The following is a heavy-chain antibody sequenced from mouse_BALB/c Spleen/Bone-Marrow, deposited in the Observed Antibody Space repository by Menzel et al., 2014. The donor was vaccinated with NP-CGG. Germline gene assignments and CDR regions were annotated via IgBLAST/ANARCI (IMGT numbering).Heavy chain of an antibody. V-gene: IGHV1-7*01. Sequence: VHLVESGAELAKPGASVKMSCKASGYTFTSCWMHWVKQRPGQGLEWIGYINPSTGYTDYNQKFNDKATLTADKSSSTAYMQLSSLTSKDSAVYYCARGNPLYAMDYWGQGTSVTVSS. CDR3: ARGNPLYAMDY. CDR2: INPSTGYT. D-gene: IGHD2-1*01. CDR1: GYTFTSCW. J-gene: IGHJ4*01.